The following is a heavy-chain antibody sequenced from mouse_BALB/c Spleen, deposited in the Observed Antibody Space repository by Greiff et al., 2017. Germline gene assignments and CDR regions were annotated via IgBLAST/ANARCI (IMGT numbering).Heavy chain of an antibody. Sequence: EVQGVESGGGLVQPGGSRKLSCAASGFTFSSFGMHWVRQAPEKGLEWVAYISSGSSTIYYADTVKGRFTISRDNPKNTLFLQMTSLRSEDTAMYYCARCSSYSAWFAYWGQGTLVTVSA. D-gene: IGHD1-1*01. CDR2: ISSGSSTI. J-gene: IGHJ3*01. CDR1: GFTFSSFG. CDR3: ARCSSYSAWFAY. V-gene: IGHV5-17*02.